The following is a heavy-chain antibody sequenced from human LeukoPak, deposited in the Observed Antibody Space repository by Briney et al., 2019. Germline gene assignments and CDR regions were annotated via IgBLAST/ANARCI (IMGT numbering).Heavy chain of an antibody. CDR3: AKDMDYPLLLIHFQH. Sequence: GGSLRLSCAASGFTFDDYAMHWVRQAPGKGLEWVSGISWNSGSIGYADSVKGRFTISRDNAKNSLYLQMNSLRAEDTALYYCAKDMDYPLLLIHFQHWGQGTLVTVSS. CDR1: GFTFDDYA. J-gene: IGHJ1*01. D-gene: IGHD2-2*01. CDR2: ISWNSGSI. V-gene: IGHV3-9*01.